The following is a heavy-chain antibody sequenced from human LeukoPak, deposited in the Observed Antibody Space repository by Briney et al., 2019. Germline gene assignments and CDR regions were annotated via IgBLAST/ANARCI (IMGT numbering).Heavy chain of an antibody. CDR3: ARDGASFYFDS. V-gene: IGHV3-11*01. CDR1: GFTFSDYY. J-gene: IGHJ4*02. D-gene: IGHD3-16*01. Sequence: PGGSLRLSCAASGFTFSDYYMNWLRQAPGKGLEWVSCISRSGNNIYYADSVKGRFTISRDNADNSLYLQVNSLRAEDTAVYYCARDGASFYFDSWGQGTLVTVSS. CDR2: ISRSGNNI.